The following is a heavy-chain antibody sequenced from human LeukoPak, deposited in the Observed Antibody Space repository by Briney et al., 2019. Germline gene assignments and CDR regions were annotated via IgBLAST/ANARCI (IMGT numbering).Heavy chain of an antibody. D-gene: IGHD3-3*01. V-gene: IGHV4-39*01. CDR1: GGSISSSSYY. Sequence: SETLSLTCTVSGGSISSSSYYWGWIRQPTGKWLEWSGSIYYSGSTYYNPSLKSRVTISVDTSKNQFSLKLSSVTAADTAVYYCASYYDFWSGYEEDYWGQGTLVTVSS. CDR2: IYYSGST. CDR3: ASYYDFWSGYEEDY. J-gene: IGHJ4*02.